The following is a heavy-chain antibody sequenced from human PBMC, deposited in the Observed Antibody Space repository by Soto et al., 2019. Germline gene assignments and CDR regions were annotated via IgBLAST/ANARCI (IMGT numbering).Heavy chain of an antibody. CDR2: ISYDGSNK. V-gene: IGHV3-30-3*01. J-gene: IGHJ4*02. CDR1: RFTFSSYA. CDR3: ARLGPLGTSRTWISNYFDY. D-gene: IGHD5-12*01. Sequence: QVQLVESGGGVVQPGRSLRLSCVASRFTFSSYAMHWVRQAPGKGLEWVVVISYDGSNKYYAESVKGRFTISRDNSKNTLFLQMNSLRPEDKAVYYCARLGPLGTSRTWISNYFDYWGQGTLVTVSS.